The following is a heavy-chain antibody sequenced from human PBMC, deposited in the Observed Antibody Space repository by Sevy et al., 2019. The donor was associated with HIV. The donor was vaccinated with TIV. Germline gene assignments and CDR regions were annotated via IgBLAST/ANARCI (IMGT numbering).Heavy chain of an antibody. CDR2: ICYDGSNK. CDR1: GFTFSSHG. Sequence: GGSLRLSCGASGFTFSSHGMHWVRQAPGKGLEWVATICYDGSNKFYADSVKDRFSISRDSSKSTLFLQMSGLSVEDTAVSFCARDTDPAGRLGLFDYWGQGTLVTVSS. V-gene: IGHV3-30*03. J-gene: IGHJ4*02. D-gene: IGHD6-19*01. CDR3: ARDTDPAGRLGLFDY.